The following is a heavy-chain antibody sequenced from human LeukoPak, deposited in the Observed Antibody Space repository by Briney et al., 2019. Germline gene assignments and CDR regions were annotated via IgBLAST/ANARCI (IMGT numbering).Heavy chain of an antibody. J-gene: IGHJ4*02. CDR1: GFTFISYA. CDR3: AKAGQRAVAGTVSFDY. D-gene: IGHD6-19*01. V-gene: IGHV3-23*01. CDR2: ISGSGGST. Sequence: GGSLRLSCAASGFTFISYAMSWVRQAPGKGLEWVSAISGSGGSTYYADSVKGRFTISRDNSKNTLYLQMNSLRAEDTAVYYCAKAGQRAVAGTVSFDYWGQGTLVTVSS.